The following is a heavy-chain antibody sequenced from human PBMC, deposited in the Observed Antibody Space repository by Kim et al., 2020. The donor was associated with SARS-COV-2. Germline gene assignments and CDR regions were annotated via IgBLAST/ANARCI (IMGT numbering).Heavy chain of an antibody. CDR1: GYNFATNW. CDR3: ARVPWFGELYGGGAYFDH. D-gene: IGHD3-10*01. Sequence: GESLKISCKGSGYNFATNWIAWVRQKPGKGLEWMGFIYPLDSDTRYSPSLQGQVSISADKSIGTAYLQWSDLKASDTAMYFCARVPWFGELYGGGAYFDHWGQGTPVTVSS. J-gene: IGHJ4*02. V-gene: IGHV5-51*01. CDR2: IYPLDSDT.